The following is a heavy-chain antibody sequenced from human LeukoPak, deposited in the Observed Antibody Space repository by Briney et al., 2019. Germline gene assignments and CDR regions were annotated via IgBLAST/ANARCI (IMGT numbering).Heavy chain of an antibody. CDR2: IYYSGST. V-gene: IGHV4-39*07. D-gene: IGHD3-10*01. J-gene: IGHJ4*02. Sequence: SETLSLTCTVSGGSISSYYWGWIRQPPGKGLEWIGSIYYSGSTYYNPSLKSRVTISVDTSKNQFSLKLSSVTAADTAVYYCARDHGPYYYGSGSSYFDYWGQGTLVTVSS. CDR3: ARDHGPYYYGSGSSYFDY. CDR1: GGSISSYY.